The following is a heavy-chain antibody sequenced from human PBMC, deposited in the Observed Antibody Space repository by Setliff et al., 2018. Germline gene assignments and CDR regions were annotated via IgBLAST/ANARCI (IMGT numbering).Heavy chain of an antibody. CDR1: GGSFSGYY. V-gene: IGHV4-34*01. CDR2: INHRGGT. Sequence: SETLSLTCAVYGGSFSGYYWSRIRQSPGRGLEWIGEINHRGGTYCSPSLKSRVTVSVDTSRKQFSLKLRSVTAADTAVYYCARGVTFTSNLDYWGPGNLVTVSS. CDR3: ARGVTFTSNLDY. D-gene: IGHD3-16*01. J-gene: IGHJ4*02.